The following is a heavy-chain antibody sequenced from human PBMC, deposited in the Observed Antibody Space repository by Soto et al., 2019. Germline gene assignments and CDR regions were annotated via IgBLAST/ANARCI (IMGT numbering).Heavy chain of an antibody. J-gene: IGHJ6*02. V-gene: IGHV3-30-3*01. CDR2: ISYDGSNK. CDR3: ARGGIVGATIDYYYYGMDV. D-gene: IGHD1-26*01. Sequence: GGSLRLSCAASGFTFSSYAMHWVRQAPGKGLEWVAVISYDGSNKYYADSVKGRFTISRDNSKNTLYLQMNSLRAEDTAVYYCARGGIVGATIDYYYYGMDVWGQGTTVTVCS. CDR1: GFTFSSYA.